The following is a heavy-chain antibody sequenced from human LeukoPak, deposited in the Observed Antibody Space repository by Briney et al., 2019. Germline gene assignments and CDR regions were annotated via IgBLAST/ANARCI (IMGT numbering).Heavy chain of an antibody. CDR3: TRPGYGDYYYYYYMDV. D-gene: IGHD4-17*01. CDR2: IRSKANSYAT. V-gene: IGHV3-73*01. Sequence: QAGGSLRLSCAASGFTFSGSAMHWVRQASGKGLEWVGRIRSKANSYATAYAASVKGRFTISRDDSKNTAYLQMNSLKTEDTAVYYCTRPGYGDYYYYYYMDVWGKGTTVTVSS. CDR1: GFTFSGSA. J-gene: IGHJ6*03.